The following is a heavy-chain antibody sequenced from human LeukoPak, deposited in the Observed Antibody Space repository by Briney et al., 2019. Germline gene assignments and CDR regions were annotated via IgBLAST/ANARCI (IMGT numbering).Heavy chain of an antibody. D-gene: IGHD3-3*01. Sequence: GASVKVSCKASGYTFTAYYMHWLRHAPGQGLEWMGWINPNSGGTNYAQKFQGRVTMTRDTSISTAYMELSGLRSDDTAMYFCARDSILGVIRYYFDYWGQGTLVTVSS. J-gene: IGHJ4*02. CDR3: ARDSILGVIRYYFDY. CDR1: GYTFTAYY. CDR2: INPNSGGT. V-gene: IGHV1-2*02.